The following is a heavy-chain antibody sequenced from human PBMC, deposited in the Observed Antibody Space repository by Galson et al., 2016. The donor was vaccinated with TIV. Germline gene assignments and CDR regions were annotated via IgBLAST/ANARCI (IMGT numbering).Heavy chain of an antibody. Sequence: LSLTCAVSGYSIKSGYFWGWIRQPPGKGLQWIGSIYESGTTYSNPSLKSRLTMSVDTPKNQFSLKLSSVTAADTAVYYCIREGSTVTMHHYFGMDVWGQGTSVTVSS. V-gene: IGHV4-38-2*02. J-gene: IGHJ6*02. D-gene: IGHD4-17*01. CDR2: IYESGTT. CDR3: IREGSTVTMHHYFGMDV. CDR1: GYSIKSGYF.